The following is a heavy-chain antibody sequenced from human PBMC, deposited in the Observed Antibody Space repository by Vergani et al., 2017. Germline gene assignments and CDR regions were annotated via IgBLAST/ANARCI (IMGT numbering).Heavy chain of an antibody. CDR3: ARVGMYSSGWTHFDY. CDR2: IKQDGSEK. CDR1: GFTFSSYW. V-gene: IGHV3-7*01. J-gene: IGHJ4*02. D-gene: IGHD6-19*01. Sequence: EVQLVESGGGLVQPGGSLRLSCAASGFTFSSYWMSWVRQAPGKGLEWVANIKQDGSEKYYVDSVKGRFTISRDNAKNSLYLQMNSLRAEDTAVYYCARVGMYSSGWTHFDYWGQGTLVTVSS.